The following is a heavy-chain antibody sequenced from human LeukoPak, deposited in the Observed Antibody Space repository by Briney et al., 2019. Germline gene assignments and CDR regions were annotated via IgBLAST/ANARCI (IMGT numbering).Heavy chain of an antibody. CDR3: ARVRYDSYYYYYYMDV. CDR1: GFTFSSYE. J-gene: IGHJ6*03. D-gene: IGHD5-12*01. Sequence: GGSLRLSCAASGFTFSSYEMNWVRQAPGKGLEWVSYISSSGSTIYYADSVKGRFTISRDNAKNSLYLQMNSLRAEDTAVYYCARVRYDSYYYYYYMDVWGKGTTVTVSS. CDR2: ISSSGSTI. V-gene: IGHV3-48*03.